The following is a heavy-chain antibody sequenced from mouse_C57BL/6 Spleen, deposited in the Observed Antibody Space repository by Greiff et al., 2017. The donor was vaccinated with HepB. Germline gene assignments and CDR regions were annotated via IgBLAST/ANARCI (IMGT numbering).Heavy chain of an antibody. J-gene: IGHJ4*01. V-gene: IGHV5-4*03. Sequence: EVKVEESGGGLVKPGGSLKLSCAASGFTFSSYAMSWVRQTPEKRLEWVVTISDGGRYPYYPDNVKGRFTISTDNAKNNLYLQMIHLQSEDTAMYYCARAPYDCYYDYAMDYWGQGTSVTVSS. D-gene: IGHD2-3*01. CDR1: GFTFSSYA. CDR3: ARAPYDCYYDYAMDY. CDR2: ISDGGRYP.